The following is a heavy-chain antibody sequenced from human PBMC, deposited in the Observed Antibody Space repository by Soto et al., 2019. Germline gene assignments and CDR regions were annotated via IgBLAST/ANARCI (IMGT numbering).Heavy chain of an antibody. CDR2: ISATAGDT. Sequence: PGGSLRLSCAASGFTFSTYAMSWVRQAPGKGLEWVSAISATAGDTYYADSVRGRFTISRDNSMNALYLQMNSLRVEDTAVYYFAPPRRYGVLGAYDMRGPGTMVTVSS. CDR3: APPRRYGVLGAYDM. D-gene: IGHD3-10*01. CDR1: GFTFSTYA. J-gene: IGHJ3*02. V-gene: IGHV3-23*01.